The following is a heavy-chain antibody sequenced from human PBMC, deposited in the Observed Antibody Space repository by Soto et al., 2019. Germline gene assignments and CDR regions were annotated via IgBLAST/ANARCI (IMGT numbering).Heavy chain of an antibody. Sequence: GGSLRLSCAASGFTFSTYAMNWVRQAPGKGLEWVSGISGSGDSTYYADSVKGRFTVSRDNSKNTLYLQMNSLRAEDTAVFYCAEERSSGWSFDYWGQGTLVTVSS. CDR3: AEERSSGWSFDY. J-gene: IGHJ4*02. CDR1: GFTFSTYA. CDR2: ISGSGDST. V-gene: IGHV3-23*01. D-gene: IGHD6-19*01.